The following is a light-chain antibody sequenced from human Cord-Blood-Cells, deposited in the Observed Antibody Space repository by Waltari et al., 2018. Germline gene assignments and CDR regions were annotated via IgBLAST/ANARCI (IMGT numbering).Light chain of an antibody. J-gene: IGKJ4*01. Sequence: AIRMTQSPSSFSASTGERVTITCRASQGISSSLAWYQQKPGKAPKLLIYAASTLQSGVPSRFSGSGSGTDFTLTISCLQSEDFATYYCQQYYSYPLTFGGGTKVEIK. V-gene: IGKV1-8*01. CDR3: QQYYSYPLT. CDR1: QGISSS. CDR2: AAS.